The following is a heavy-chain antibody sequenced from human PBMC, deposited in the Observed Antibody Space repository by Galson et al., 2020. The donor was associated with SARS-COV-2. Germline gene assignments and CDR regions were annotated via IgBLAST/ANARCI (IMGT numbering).Heavy chain of an antibody. Sequence: GESLKISCAASGFTFSSYSMNWVRQAPGKGLEWVSSISSSSSYIYYADSVKGRFTISRDNAKNSLYLQMNSLRAEDTAVYYCARDGGYDYVWGTNWYFDLWGRCTLVTVSS. V-gene: IGHV3-21*01. CDR3: ARDGGYDYVWGTNWYFDL. CDR2: ISSSSSYI. D-gene: IGHD3-16*01. J-gene: IGHJ2*01. CDR1: GFTFSSYS.